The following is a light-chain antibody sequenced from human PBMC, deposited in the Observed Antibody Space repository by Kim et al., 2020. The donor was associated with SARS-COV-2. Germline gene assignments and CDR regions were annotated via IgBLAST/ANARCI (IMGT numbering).Light chain of an antibody. V-gene: IGKV1-39*01. Sequence: DIQMTQSPSSLSASVGDRVTITCRASQSISNYLNWYQQKPGKAPNLLIYAASSLQSGVPSRFSGSGSGTDFTLTISSLQPEDFATYYCQQSYWTPYTFGQGTKLEI. CDR2: AAS. J-gene: IGKJ2*01. CDR1: QSISNY. CDR3: QQSYWTPYT.